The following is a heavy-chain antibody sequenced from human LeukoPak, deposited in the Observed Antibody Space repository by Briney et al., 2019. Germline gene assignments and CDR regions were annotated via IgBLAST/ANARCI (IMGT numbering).Heavy chain of an antibody. V-gene: IGHV4-59*01. CDR2: IYYSGSI. D-gene: IGHD3-22*01. Sequence: PSETLSLTCTVSGASISSYYWSWIRQPPGKGLEWIGDIYYSGSIKYNPSLKSRVTMSVDTSKNQFSLKLISVTAADTAIYYCARENPSCYYNRPIDYWGQGTVVTVS. J-gene: IGHJ4*02. CDR1: GASISSYY. CDR3: ARENPSCYYNRPIDY.